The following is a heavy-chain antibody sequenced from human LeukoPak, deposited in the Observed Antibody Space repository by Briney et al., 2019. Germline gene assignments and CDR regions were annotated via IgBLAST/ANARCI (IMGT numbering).Heavy chain of an antibody. V-gene: IGHV3-30*18. Sequence: HPGGSLRLSCAASGFTFSSYGMHWVRQAPGKGLEWVAVISYDGSNKYYADSVKGRFTISRDNSKNTLYLQMNSLRAEDTAVYYCAKVRSSSWYYFDYWGQGTLVTVSS. CDR3: AKVRSSSWYYFDY. D-gene: IGHD6-13*01. CDR1: GFTFSSYG. CDR2: ISYDGSNK. J-gene: IGHJ4*02.